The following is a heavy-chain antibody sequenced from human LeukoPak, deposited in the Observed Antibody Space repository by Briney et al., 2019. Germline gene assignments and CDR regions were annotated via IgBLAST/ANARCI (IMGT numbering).Heavy chain of an antibody. J-gene: IGHJ6*04. CDR2: INWNGGST. CDR1: GFNFDDYG. V-gene: IGHV3-20*01. CDR3: ASSCSSTSCYGRDV. D-gene: IGHD2-2*01. Sequence: GGSLRLSYAASGFNFDDYGMSWVRQAPGKGLAWVSCINWNGGSTGYADSVKGRFTISRDNAKNSLYLQMNSLRAEDTALYHCASSCSSTSCYGRDVWGKGTTVTVSS.